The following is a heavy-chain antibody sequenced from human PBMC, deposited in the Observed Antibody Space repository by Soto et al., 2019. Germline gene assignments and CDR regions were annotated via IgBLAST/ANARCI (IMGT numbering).Heavy chain of an antibody. CDR1: GFTFSSYA. J-gene: IGHJ4*02. CDR2: ISGSGGST. V-gene: IGHV3-23*01. CDR3: ARGGVY. Sequence: GGSLRLSCAASGFTFSSYAMSWVRQAPGKGLEWVSAISGSGGSTYYADSVKGRFIISRDNSQSALFLQMDSLTVDDSGIYFCARGGVYWGQGVPVTVSS. D-gene: IGHD2-8*01.